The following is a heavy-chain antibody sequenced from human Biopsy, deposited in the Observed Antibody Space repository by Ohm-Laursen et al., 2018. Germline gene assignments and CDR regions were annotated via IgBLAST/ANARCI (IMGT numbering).Heavy chain of an antibody. CDR1: GYNFGNYY. V-gene: IGHV1-46*01. Sequence: GASVKVSCKASGYNFGNYYINWVRQVPGQGLEWLGVVNPVAEATMYAQKFQDRITLTRDASTNTVYMDLTSLTSEDTAVYYCARESPLRLGVCGAIRCFKEVFGMDVWGQGTTVIVSS. J-gene: IGHJ6*02. CDR3: ARESPLRLGVCGAIRCFKEVFGMDV. D-gene: IGHD2-21*01. CDR2: VNPVAEAT.